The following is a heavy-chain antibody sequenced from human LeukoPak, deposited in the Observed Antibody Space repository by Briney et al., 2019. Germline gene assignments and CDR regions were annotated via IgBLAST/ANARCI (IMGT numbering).Heavy chain of an antibody. Sequence: PGGSLRLSCAASGFTFSSYAMSWVRQAPGKGLEWVSGISGSDGTTYYADSVKGRFTIFRDNSRNTLYLQMNSLRAEDTAIYYCAKFGSAWTASYFDFWGQGTLVTVSS. CDR2: ISGSDGTT. D-gene: IGHD6-19*01. CDR1: GFTFSSYA. CDR3: AKFGSAWTASYFDF. J-gene: IGHJ4*02. V-gene: IGHV3-23*01.